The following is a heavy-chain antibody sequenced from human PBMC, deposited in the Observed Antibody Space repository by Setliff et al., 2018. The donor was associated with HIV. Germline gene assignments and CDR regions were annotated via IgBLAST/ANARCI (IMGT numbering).Heavy chain of an antibody. CDR3: VGPDYEDPQGGQ. CDR1: GFTFSSFW. Sequence: PGGSLRLSCAASGFTFSSFWMTWVRQAPGKGLEWVANIKEDGSESYYVDSVKGRFIASTDNARNSLFLEMNSLRAEDTAVYYCVGPDYEDPQGGQWGQGTLVTVSS. D-gene: IGHD3-22*01. J-gene: IGHJ1*01. V-gene: IGHV3-7*03. CDR2: IKEDGSES.